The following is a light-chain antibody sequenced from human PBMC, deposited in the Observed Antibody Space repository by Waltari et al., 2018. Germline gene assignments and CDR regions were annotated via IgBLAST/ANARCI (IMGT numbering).Light chain of an antibody. CDR1: SGSSSNV. V-gene: IGLV4-69*01. J-gene: IGLJ3*02. Sequence: LVLTQSPSASASLGASVKLTCNLSSGSSSNVIAWLQQQPGKGPRYLMKVNSDGSHRKGDDIPDRFSASKSGTECQLTISSLQSEDEADYFCQTGGHGTWVFGGGTKLTVL. CDR3: QTGGHGTWV. CDR2: VNSDGSH.